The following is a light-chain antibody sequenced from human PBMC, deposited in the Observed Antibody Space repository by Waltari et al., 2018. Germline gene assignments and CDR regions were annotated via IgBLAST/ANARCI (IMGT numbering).Light chain of an antibody. J-gene: IGKJ3*01. Sequence: DIQMTQSPSSLSASVGDRVTITCRASQGISNYLAWYQQKPGTVPKLLISTASNWQSGVPSRFSGSGSATYFTLTISSLQPEDVATYYCQKYDSAPFAFGPGTRVDIK. V-gene: IGKV1-27*01. CDR2: TAS. CDR3: QKYDSAPFA. CDR1: QGISNY.